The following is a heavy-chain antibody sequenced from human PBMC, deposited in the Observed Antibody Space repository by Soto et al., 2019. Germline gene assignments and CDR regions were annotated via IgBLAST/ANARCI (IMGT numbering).Heavy chain of an antibody. J-gene: IGHJ6*02. V-gene: IGHV1-18*01. CDR2: ISAYNGNT. CDR3: ARDLMDDSSVLYYYYGMDV. D-gene: IGHD3-22*01. CDR1: GYTFTSYG. Sequence: ASVKVSCKASGYTFTSYGISWVRQAPGQGLEWMEWISAYNGNTNYAQKLQGRVTMTTDTSTSTAYMELRSLRSDDTAVYYCARDLMDDSSVLYYYYGMDVWGQGTTVTVSS.